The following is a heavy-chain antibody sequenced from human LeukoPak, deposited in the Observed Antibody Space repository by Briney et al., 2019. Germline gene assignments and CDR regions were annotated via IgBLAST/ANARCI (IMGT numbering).Heavy chain of an antibody. CDR3: ARLGRYYYDSSGYLSAIDY. D-gene: IGHD3-22*01. CDR1: GGSISSSSYS. CDR2: IYYSGST. Sequence: SETLSLTCTVSGGSISSSSYSWGWLRQPPGKGLEWIGSIYYSGSTYYNPSLKSRVTISVDTSKNQFSLKLSSVTAADTAVYYCARLGRYYYDSSGYLSAIDYWGQGTLVTVSS. J-gene: IGHJ4*02. V-gene: IGHV4-39*01.